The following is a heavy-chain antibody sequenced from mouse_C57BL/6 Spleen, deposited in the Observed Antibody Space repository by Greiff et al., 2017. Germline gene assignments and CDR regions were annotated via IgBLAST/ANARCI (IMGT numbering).Heavy chain of an antibody. Sequence: EVKLQESGPVLVKPGASVKMSCKASGYTFTDYYMNWVKQSHGKSLEWIGVINPYNGGTSYNQKFKGKATLTVDKSSSTAYMELNSLTSEDSAVYYCARRYYGSRGEWFAYWGQGTLVTVSA. CDR1: GYTFTDYY. CDR2: INPYNGGT. J-gene: IGHJ3*01. V-gene: IGHV1-19*01. CDR3: ARRYYGSRGEWFAY. D-gene: IGHD1-1*01.